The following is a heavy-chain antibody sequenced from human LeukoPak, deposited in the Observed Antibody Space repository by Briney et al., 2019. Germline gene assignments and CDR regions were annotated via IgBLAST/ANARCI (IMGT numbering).Heavy chain of an antibody. CDR2: INHSGST. CDR3: ARGKCSSTSCPRYYYGMDV. V-gene: IGHV4-34*01. D-gene: IGHD2-2*01. Sequence: SGTLSLTCAVYGGSFSGYYWSWIRQPPGKGLEWIGEINHSGSTNYNPSLKSRVTISVDTSKNQFSLKLSSVTAADTAVYYCARGKCSSTSCPRYYYGMDVWGKGTTVTVSS. J-gene: IGHJ6*04. CDR1: GGSFSGYY.